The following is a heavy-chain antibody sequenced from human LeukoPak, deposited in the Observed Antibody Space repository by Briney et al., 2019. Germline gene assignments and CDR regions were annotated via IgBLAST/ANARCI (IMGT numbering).Heavy chain of an antibody. J-gene: IGHJ6*04. CDR2: ISANGAGT. V-gene: IGHV3-23*01. CDR1: GFTVSTNC. CDR3: AKDLRSNIVVVSGYFHYGMDV. D-gene: IGHD2-15*01. Sequence: GGSLRLSCAASGFTVSTNCMTWVRQAPGKGLEWVSTISANGAGTYYADSVKGRFTISRDTSQNTLCLQMNSLRAEDTAVYYCAKDLRSNIVVVSGYFHYGMDVWGEGTTVTVSS.